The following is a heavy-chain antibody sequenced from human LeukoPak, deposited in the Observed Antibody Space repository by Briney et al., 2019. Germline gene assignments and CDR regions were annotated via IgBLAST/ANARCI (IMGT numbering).Heavy chain of an antibody. Sequence: ASVKVSCKASGYTFTSYDISWVRQAAGQRLEWMGWMNPNSGNTGYAQKFKGRVTMTGNTSINTAYMELSSLRSEDTAVYYCARGLRDSSGREYFQHWGQGTLVTVSS. D-gene: IGHD3-22*01. J-gene: IGHJ1*01. CDR1: GYTFTSYD. CDR2: MNPNSGNT. CDR3: ARGLRDSSGREYFQH. V-gene: IGHV1-8*01.